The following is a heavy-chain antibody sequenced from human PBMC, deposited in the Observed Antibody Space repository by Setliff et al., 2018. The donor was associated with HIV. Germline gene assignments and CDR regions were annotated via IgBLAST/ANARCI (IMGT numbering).Heavy chain of an antibody. D-gene: IGHD3-10*01. Sequence: SVKVSCKASGDTFSNSLVTWVRQAPGQGLEWMGGIIPLFGTANYAQKFQGRVTMTTDELMTTAYLELSSLRSEDTAVYYCAMAPMVRGVFDYWGQGTLVTVSS. CDR2: IIPLFGTA. CDR1: GDTFSNSL. J-gene: IGHJ4*02. V-gene: IGHV1-69*05. CDR3: AMAPMVRGVFDY.